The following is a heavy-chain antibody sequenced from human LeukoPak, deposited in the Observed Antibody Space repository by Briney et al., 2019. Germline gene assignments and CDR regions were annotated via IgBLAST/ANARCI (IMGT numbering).Heavy chain of an antibody. J-gene: IGHJ4*02. D-gene: IGHD4-17*01. Sequence: SETLSLTCTVSGYSISSGYYWGWIRQPPGKGLEWIGSIYHSGSTYYNPSLKSRVTMSVDTSKNQFSLKLSSVTAADTAVYYCARARTTVTDLWYWGQGTLVTVSS. V-gene: IGHV4-38-2*02. CDR3: ARARTTVTDLWY. CDR2: IYHSGST. CDR1: GYSISSGYY.